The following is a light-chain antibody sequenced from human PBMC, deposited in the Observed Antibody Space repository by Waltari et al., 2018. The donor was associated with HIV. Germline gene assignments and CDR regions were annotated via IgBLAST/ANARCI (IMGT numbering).Light chain of an antibody. V-gene: IGLV1-44*01. Sequence: QSVLTQPPSASGTLGQRVTIPCSGTVSNIGTNSVNWYQQVPGMTPRLLVFLNDQRSSGVPDRFSASKSGTSASLAIEGLQSEDEGDYFCASWDDSLSGFWVFGGGTRLVVL. CDR3: ASWDDSLSGFWV. CDR2: LND. J-gene: IGLJ3*02. CDR1: VSNIGTNS.